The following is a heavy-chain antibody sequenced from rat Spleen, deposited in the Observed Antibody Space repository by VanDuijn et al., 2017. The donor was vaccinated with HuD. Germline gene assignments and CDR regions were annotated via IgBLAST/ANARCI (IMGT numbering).Heavy chain of an antibody. V-gene: IGHV2-43*01. CDR2: MWTGAST. J-gene: IGHJ2*01. Sequence: QVQLKESGPGLVQPSQTLSLTCTVSGFSLNRYHVSWVRQPPGKGLEWMGVMWTGASTAYNSLLKSRLSISRDISKSQVFLEMTSLQTEDTATYYCARDAGILRYWGQGVMVTVSS. D-gene: IGHD4-3*01. CDR3: ARDAGILRY. CDR1: GFSLNRYH.